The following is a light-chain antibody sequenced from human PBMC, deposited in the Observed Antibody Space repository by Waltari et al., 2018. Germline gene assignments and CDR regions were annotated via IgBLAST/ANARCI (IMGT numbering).Light chain of an antibody. CDR1: KSVSSSY. CDR3: QQYGSSPWT. J-gene: IGKJ1*01. V-gene: IGKV3-20*01. CDR2: GAS. Sequence: EIVLTQSPGTLSLSPGERATLSCRASKSVSSSYLAWYQQKPGQAPRLLIYGASSRATGIPDRFSGSGSGTDFTLTISRLEPEDFAVYYCQQYGSSPWTFGQGTKVEIK.